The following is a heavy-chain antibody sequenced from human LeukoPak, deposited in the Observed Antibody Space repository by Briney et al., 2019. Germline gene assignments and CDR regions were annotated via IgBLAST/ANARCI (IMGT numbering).Heavy chain of an antibody. CDR1: GGSFSGYY. CDR3: ARGRRYYYDSSGSGPDY. V-gene: IGHV4-34*01. J-gene: IGHJ4*02. Sequence: SETLSLTCAVYGGSFSGYYWSWIRQPPGKGLDWIGEINHSGSTNYNPSLKSRVTISVDTSKNQFSLKLSSVTAADTAVYYCARGRRYYYDSSGSGPDYWGQGTLVTVSS. D-gene: IGHD3-22*01. CDR2: INHSGST.